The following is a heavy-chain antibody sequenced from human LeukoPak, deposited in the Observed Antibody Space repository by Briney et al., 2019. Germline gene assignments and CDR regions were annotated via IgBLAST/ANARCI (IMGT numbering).Heavy chain of an antibody. CDR3: ARGLGSGGWYLLGYYYYYMDV. CDR2: FDPEDGET. D-gene: IGHD6-19*01. CDR1: GYTLTELS. J-gene: IGHJ6*03. Sequence: ASVKVSCKVSGYTLTELSMHWVRQAPGKGLEWMGGFDPEDGETIYAQKFQGRVTITRNTSISTAYMELSSLRSEDTAVYYCARGLGSGGWYLLGYYYYYMDVWGKGTTVTVSS. V-gene: IGHV1-24*01.